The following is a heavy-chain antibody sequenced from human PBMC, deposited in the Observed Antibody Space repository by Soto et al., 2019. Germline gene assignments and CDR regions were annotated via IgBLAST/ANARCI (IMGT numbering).Heavy chain of an antibody. V-gene: IGHV3-23*01. D-gene: IGHD1-26*01. CDR1: GFTFSSYA. CDR2: ISGSGGST. CDR3: ATGREPIVGAPRGFDY. Sequence: GSLRLSCAASGFTFSSYAMSWVRQAPGKGLEWVSAISGSGGSTYYADSVKGRFTISRDNSKNTLYLQMNSLRAEDTAVYYCATGREPIVGAPRGFDYWGQGTLGTVSS. J-gene: IGHJ4*02.